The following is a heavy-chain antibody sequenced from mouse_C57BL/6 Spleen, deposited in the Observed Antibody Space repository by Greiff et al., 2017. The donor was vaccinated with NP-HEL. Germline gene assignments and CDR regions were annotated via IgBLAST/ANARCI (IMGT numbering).Heavy chain of an antibody. Sequence: EVQRVESGGGLVKPGGSLKLSCAASGFTFSSYAMSWVRQTPEKRLEWVATISDGGSYTYYPDNVKGRFTISRDNAKNNLYLQMSHLKSEDTYMYYWARDGTAVLVYYFDYWGQGTTLTVSS. CDR2: ISDGGSYT. CDR3: ARDGTAVLVYYFDY. CDR1: GFTFSSYA. J-gene: IGHJ2*01. D-gene: IGHD3-1*01. V-gene: IGHV5-4*01.